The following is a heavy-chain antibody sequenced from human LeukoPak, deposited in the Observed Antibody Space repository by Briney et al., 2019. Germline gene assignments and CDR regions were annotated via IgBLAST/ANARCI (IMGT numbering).Heavy chain of an antibody. Sequence: GGSLRLSCAASGFTFSSYAMHWVRQAPGKGLEWVAVISYDGSNKYYADSVKGRFTISRDNSKNTLYLQMNSLRAEDTAVYYCARDSGQQLVPGRFDPWGQGTLVTVSS. CDR3: ARDSGQQLVPGRFDP. CDR1: GFTFSSYA. CDR2: ISYDGSNK. D-gene: IGHD6-13*01. J-gene: IGHJ5*02. V-gene: IGHV3-30-3*01.